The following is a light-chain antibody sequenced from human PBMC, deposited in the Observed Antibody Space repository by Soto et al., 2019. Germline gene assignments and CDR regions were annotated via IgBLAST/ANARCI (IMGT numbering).Light chain of an antibody. CDR1: SSDVGSYNL. Sequence: QSALTQPASVSGSPGQSMTISCTGTSSDVGSYNLVSWYQQHPGKAPKLMIYEGSKRPSGVSNRFSGSKSGNTASLTISGLQAEDGADYYCCSYAGIHVVFGGGTKLTVL. CDR3: CSYAGIHVV. CDR2: EGS. J-gene: IGLJ2*01. V-gene: IGLV2-23*01.